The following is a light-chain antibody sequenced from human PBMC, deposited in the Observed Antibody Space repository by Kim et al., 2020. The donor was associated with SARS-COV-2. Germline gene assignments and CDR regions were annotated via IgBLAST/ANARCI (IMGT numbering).Light chain of an antibody. CDR1: RLGKKY. CDR3: QAWDNNSAI. CDR2: KDS. V-gene: IGLV3-1*01. J-gene: IGLJ2*01. Sequence: ELTQPPSVSVSPGQTATIACSGDRLGKKYVHWYQQKSGQPPVVVIYKDSKRPSGIPERLSGSNSGGTATLTISGAQPLDEADYYCQAWDNNSAIFGGG.